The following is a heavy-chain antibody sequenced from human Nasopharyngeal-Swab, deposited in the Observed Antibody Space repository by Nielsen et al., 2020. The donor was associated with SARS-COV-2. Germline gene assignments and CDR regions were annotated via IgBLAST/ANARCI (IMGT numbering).Heavy chain of an antibody. V-gene: IGHV4-39*01. J-gene: IGHJ6*02. CDR1: GGSISSSSYY. CDR3: ATLNLGPHPVNV. CDR2: MYYSGTT. Sequence: SETLSLTCTVSGGSISSSSYYWGWIRQPPGKGLEWIGSMYYSGTTYYSPSLKSRVTVSVDTSKKQFTLKLNSVSAADTAVYYCATLNLGPHPVNVWGQGTTVTVSS. D-gene: IGHD3-16*01.